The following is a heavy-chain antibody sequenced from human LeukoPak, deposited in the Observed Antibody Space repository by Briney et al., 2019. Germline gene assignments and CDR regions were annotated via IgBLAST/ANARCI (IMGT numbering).Heavy chain of an antibody. D-gene: IGHD3-22*01. CDR3: ARRTYYYDSSGYRVGRWFDP. Sequence: ASVKVSCKASGGTFSSYTISWVRQAPGQGLEWMGRIIPILGIANYAQKFQGRVTITADKSTSTAYMELSSLRSEDTAVYYCARRTYYYDSSGYRVGRWFDPWGQGTLVTVSS. CDR1: GGTFSSYT. CDR2: IIPILGIA. J-gene: IGHJ5*02. V-gene: IGHV1-69*02.